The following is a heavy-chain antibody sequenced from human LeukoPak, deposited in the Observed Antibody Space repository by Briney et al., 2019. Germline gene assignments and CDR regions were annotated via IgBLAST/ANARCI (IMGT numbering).Heavy chain of an antibody. CDR3: ASVVRGSWSYLDY. CDR1: GFTFNSYS. Sequence: GSLRLSCEASGFTFNSYSFSWVRQAPGKGLEWLSYIRYSGSTIYYADSVKGRFTISRDSAKNSLYLQMNSVRDEDTAVYYCASVVRGSWSYLDYWGRGTLVTVSS. D-gene: IGHD3-10*01. J-gene: IGHJ4*02. CDR2: IRYSGSTI. V-gene: IGHV3-48*02.